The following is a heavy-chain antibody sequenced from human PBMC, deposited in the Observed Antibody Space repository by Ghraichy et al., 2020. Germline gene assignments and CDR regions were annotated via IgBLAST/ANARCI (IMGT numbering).Heavy chain of an antibody. CDR3: TTSYSLATFDI. D-gene: IGHD5-18*01. J-gene: IGHJ3*02. V-gene: IGHV3-15*01. CDR2: IKSKTDGGTT. CDR1: GFTFSDAW. Sequence: GGSLRLSCAASGFTFSDAWMTWVRQAPGKGLEWVGRIKSKTDGGTTDNAAPVKGRFTISRDDSKNTLYLQMNSLKTEDTAMYYCTTSYSLATFDIWGQGTMVTVSS.